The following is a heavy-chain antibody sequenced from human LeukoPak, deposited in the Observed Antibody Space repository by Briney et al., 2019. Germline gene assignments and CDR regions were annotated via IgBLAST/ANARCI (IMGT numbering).Heavy chain of an antibody. CDR1: GGSISNYY. D-gene: IGHD2-2*02. CDR3: ARYHCTSTSCYNFDY. J-gene: IGHJ4*02. Sequence: SETLSLTCTVSGGSISNYYWSCIRQPPGKGLEWIGYIYYSGSTNYNPSLKSRVTISVDTSKNQFSLKLSSVTAADTAVYYCARYHCTSTSCYNFDYWGQGTLVTVSS. CDR2: IYYSGST. V-gene: IGHV4-59*01.